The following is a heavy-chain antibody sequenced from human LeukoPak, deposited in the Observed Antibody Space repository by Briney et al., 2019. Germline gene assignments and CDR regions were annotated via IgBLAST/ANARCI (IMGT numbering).Heavy chain of an antibody. V-gene: IGHV4-4*07. CDR1: GGSISSYY. CDR2: IYISGST. Sequence: SETLSLTCTVSGGSISSYYWSWIRQSAGKGLEWIGRIYISGSTNYNPSLKSRVTMSVDTSKNQFSLKLTSVTAADTAVYYCAREVVDATPSRDYYYYYMDVWGKGTTVTVSS. CDR3: AREVVDATPSRDYYYYYMDV. J-gene: IGHJ6*03. D-gene: IGHD2-15*01.